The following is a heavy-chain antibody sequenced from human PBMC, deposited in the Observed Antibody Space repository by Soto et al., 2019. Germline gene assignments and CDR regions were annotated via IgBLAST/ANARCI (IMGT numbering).Heavy chain of an antibody. CDR3: ARDVGQLAPYFDY. CDR2: IIPIFGTA. V-gene: IGHV1-69*13. D-gene: IGHD6-6*01. J-gene: IGHJ4*02. Sequence: SVKVSCKASGGTFSSYAISWVRQAPGQGLERMGGIIPIFGTANYAQKFQGRVTITADESTSTAYMELSSLRSEDTAVYYCARDVGQLAPYFDYWGQGSLVTVSS. CDR1: GGTFSSYA.